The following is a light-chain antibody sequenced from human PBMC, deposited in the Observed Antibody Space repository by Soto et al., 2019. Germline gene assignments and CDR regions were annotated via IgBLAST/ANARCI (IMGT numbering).Light chain of an antibody. J-gene: IGLJ3*02. CDR3: CSYAGSSTLV. Sequence: QSVLTQPASVSGSPGQSITISCTGTSSDVGSYNLVSWHQQHPGKAPKLMIYEGSERPSGVSNRFSGSKSGNTASLTISGLQAEDEADYYCCSYAGSSTLVFGGGTKLTVL. CDR2: EGS. CDR1: SSDVGSYNL. V-gene: IGLV2-23*01.